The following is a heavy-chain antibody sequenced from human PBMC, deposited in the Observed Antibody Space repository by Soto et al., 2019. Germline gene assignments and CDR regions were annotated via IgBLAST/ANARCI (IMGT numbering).Heavy chain of an antibody. D-gene: IGHD4-17*01. CDR1: GFTFSSYG. Sequence: QVQLVESGGGVVQPGRSLRLSCAASGFTFSSYGMHWVRQAPGKGLEWVAVIWYDGSNKYYADSVKGRFTISRDNSKNTLYLQMNSLRAEDTAGYYCARDIYGDSYFDYWGQGTLVTVSS. J-gene: IGHJ4*02. V-gene: IGHV3-33*01. CDR3: ARDIYGDSYFDY. CDR2: IWYDGSNK.